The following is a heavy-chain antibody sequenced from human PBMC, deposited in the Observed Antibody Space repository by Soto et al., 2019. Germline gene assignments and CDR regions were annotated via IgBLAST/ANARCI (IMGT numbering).Heavy chain of an antibody. Sequence: SETLSLTCTVSYGSISTTHVFWAWVRQSPGKGLEWIGNVDYSGTAYFNPSLGSRVTFPVDTSKNQFSLTLYSVTAADTAVYYCARISGRHFDYWGQGTRVTVSS. V-gene: IGHV4-39*01. CDR2: VDYSGTA. J-gene: IGHJ4*02. CDR3: ARISGRHFDY. D-gene: IGHD3-3*01. CDR1: YGSISTTHVF.